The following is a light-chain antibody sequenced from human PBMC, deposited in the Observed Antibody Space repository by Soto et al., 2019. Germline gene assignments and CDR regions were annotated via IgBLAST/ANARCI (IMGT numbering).Light chain of an antibody. J-gene: IGKJ1*01. CDR2: DAS. CDR1: QSVSSY. V-gene: IGKV3-11*01. CDR3: QQRSNWPVT. Sequence: EIVLTQSPATLSLSPGERATLCCRASQSVSSYLAWYQQKPGQAPRLLIYDASNRATGIPARFSGSGSGTDFTLTISSLEPEDFAVYYCQQRSNWPVTFGQGTKVEIK.